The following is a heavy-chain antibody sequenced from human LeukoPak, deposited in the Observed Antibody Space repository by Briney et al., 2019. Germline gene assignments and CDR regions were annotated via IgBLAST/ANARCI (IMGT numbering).Heavy chain of an antibody. CDR3: ARDQDDYGDYWYFDL. D-gene: IGHD4-17*01. Sequence: PGGSLRLSCAASGCSFSNYEMNWVRQAPGTGREWVSYISSSGGTIYYPDSVKGRFTISRDNAKNSLYLQMNRLRAEDTAVYYCARDQDDYGDYWYFDLWGRGTLVTVSS. V-gene: IGHV3-48*03. J-gene: IGHJ2*01. CDR2: ISSSGGTI. CDR1: GCSFSNYE.